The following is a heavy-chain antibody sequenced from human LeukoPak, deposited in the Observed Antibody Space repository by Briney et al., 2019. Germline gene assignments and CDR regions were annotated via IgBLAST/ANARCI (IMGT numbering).Heavy chain of an antibody. D-gene: IGHD3-22*01. Sequence: GASVKVSCKASGYTFTGYFLHWVRQAPGQGLEWMGWINPNSGGTEYAQKFQGRVTMTRDTSISTAYMELSRLRSDDTAVYYCARSDYYDSSGYYYRPYYFDYWGQGTLVTVSS. CDR1: GYTFTGYF. CDR2: INPNSGGT. J-gene: IGHJ4*02. CDR3: ARSDYYDSSGYYYRPYYFDY. V-gene: IGHV1-2*02.